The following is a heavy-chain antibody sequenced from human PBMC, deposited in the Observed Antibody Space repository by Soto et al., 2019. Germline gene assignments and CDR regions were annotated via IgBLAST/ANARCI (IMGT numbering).Heavy chain of an antibody. CDR2: IRSKAYGGTT. D-gene: IGHD1-26*01. J-gene: IGHJ3*02. CDR1: GFTFGDYA. V-gene: IGHV3-49*04. Sequence: GGSLRLSCTASGFTFGDYAMSWVRQAPGKGLEWVGFIRSKAYGGTTEYAASVKGRFTISRDDSKSIAYLQMNSLKTEDTAVYYCTRDELLAFDIWGQGTMVTVSS. CDR3: TRDELLAFDI.